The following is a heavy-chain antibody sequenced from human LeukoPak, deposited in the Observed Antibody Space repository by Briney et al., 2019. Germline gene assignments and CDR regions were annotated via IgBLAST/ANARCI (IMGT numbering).Heavy chain of an antibody. J-gene: IGHJ4*02. V-gene: IGHV4-39*01. CDR2: IYYSGST. CDR3: ARRRRATSILFDY. Sequence: PSETLSLTCTVSGGSLRSSNYYWGWIRQPPGKGLEWIGSIYYSGSTYYNPSLKSRVTISVDTSKNEFSLKLSSVTAADTAVYYCARRRRATSILFDYWGQGTLVTVSS. CDR1: GGSLRSSNYY. D-gene: IGHD5-12*01.